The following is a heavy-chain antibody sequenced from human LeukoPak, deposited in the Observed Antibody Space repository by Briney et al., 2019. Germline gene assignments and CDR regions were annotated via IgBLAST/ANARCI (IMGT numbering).Heavy chain of an antibody. CDR2: ISGSGGST. CDR3: AKDLVVRGVPPFDY. D-gene: IGHD3-10*01. V-gene: IGHV3-23*01. Sequence: GGSLRLSCAASGFTFSSYAMSWVRQAPGKGLEWVSAISGSGGSTYYADSVKGRFTISRDISKNTLYLQMNSLRAEDTAVYYCAKDLVVRGVPPFDYWGQGTLVTVSS. J-gene: IGHJ4*02. CDR1: GFTFSSYA.